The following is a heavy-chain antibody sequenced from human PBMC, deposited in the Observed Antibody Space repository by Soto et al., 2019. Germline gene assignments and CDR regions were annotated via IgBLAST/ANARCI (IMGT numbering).Heavy chain of an antibody. CDR2: ISYDGNNQ. J-gene: IGHJ6*02. V-gene: IGHV3-30-3*01. D-gene: IGHD3-3*01. CDR3: AREIFTSPLPDRGMDV. Sequence: QVQLVESGGGVVQPGRSLRLSCAASEFTFSPYAMHWVRQAPGKGLEWVAVISYDGNNQYYADSVKGRFTISRDPAKNTVYLEMNSLRTEDTAIYFCAREIFTSPLPDRGMDVWGQGTTVIVSS. CDR1: EFTFSPYA.